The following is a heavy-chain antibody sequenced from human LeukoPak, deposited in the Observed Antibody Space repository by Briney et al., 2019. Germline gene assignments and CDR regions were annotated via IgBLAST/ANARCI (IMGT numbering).Heavy chain of an antibody. J-gene: IGHJ4*02. D-gene: IGHD3-10*01. CDR1: GFTFSDYA. CDR2: IGHTLDST. CDR3: AKDPFYYGSGGPT. Sequence: GGSLRLSCAASGFTFSDYAMSWVRQAPGKGLEWVSSIGHTLDSTYYTESVKGRFTISRDSSKNTVFLRMNSLRAEDTAIYYCAKDPFYYGSGGPTWGQGTLVTVSS. V-gene: IGHV3-23*01.